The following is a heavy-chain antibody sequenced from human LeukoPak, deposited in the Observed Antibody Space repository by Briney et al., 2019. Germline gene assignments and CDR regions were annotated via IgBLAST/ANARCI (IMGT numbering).Heavy chain of an antibody. V-gene: IGHV4-34*01. Sequence: PSETLSLTCAVYGGSFSGYYWSWIRQPPGKGLEWIGETNHSGSTNYNPSLKSRVTISVDTSKNQFSLKLSSVTAADTAVYYCARFGTTYRRGWFDPWGQGTLVTVSS. CDR3: ARFGTTYRRGWFDP. CDR1: GGSFSGYY. CDR2: TNHSGST. D-gene: IGHD4-11*01. J-gene: IGHJ5*02.